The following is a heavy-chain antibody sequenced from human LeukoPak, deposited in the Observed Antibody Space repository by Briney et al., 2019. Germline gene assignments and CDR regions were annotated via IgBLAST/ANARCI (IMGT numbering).Heavy chain of an antibody. V-gene: IGHV4-39*01. Sequence: SETLSLTCTVSGGSISSSSYYWGWIRQPPGKGLEWIGSIYYSGSTYYNPSLKSRVTISVDTSKNQFSLKLSSVTAADTAVYYCARHAPDMGYSSGRNRRDYYYYMDVWGKGTTVTISS. D-gene: IGHD6-19*01. CDR1: GGSISSSSYY. CDR3: ARHAPDMGYSSGRNRRDYYYYMDV. J-gene: IGHJ6*03. CDR2: IYYSGST.